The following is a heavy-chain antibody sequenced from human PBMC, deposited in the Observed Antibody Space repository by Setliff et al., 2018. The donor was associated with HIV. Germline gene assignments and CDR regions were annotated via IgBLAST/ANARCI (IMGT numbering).Heavy chain of an antibody. J-gene: IGHJ4*02. V-gene: IGHV1-69*10. Sequence: SVKVSCKPSGGTFSNYGISWVRQAPGQGFEWLGGIILVQGIPNYAQKFQGRVTITTDESTSTAYMELSSLRSEDTAVYYCASHEVDDSSGYYEGWYFDYWGQGTLVTVSS. CDR2: IILVQGIP. CDR1: GGTFSNYG. D-gene: IGHD3-22*01. CDR3: ASHEVDDSSGYYEGWYFDY.